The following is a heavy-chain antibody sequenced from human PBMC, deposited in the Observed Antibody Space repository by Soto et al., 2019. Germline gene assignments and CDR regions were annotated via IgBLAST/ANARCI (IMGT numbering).Heavy chain of an antibody. CDR1: GGSISGYY. CDR3: VRGQPHRITIFEVVIRSYDYGMDV. CDR2: INYRGSS. D-gene: IGHD3-3*02. V-gene: IGHV4-34*01. Sequence: SETLSLTCTVSGGSISGYYWSWIRQPPGKGLEWIGEINYRGSSYYNPSLESRISMAVDTSKNQFSLKLRSVTAADTAVYFCVRGQPHRITIFEVVIRSYDYGMDVWGQGTTVTVSS. J-gene: IGHJ6*02.